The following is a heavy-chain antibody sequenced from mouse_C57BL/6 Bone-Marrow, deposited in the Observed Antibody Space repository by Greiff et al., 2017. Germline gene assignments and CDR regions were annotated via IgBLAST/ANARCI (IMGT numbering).Heavy chain of an antibody. CDR2: IDPETGGT. V-gene: IGHV1-15*01. D-gene: IGHD1-1*01. CDR3: TRRGSSYNY. J-gene: IGHJ2*01. Sequence: VQLQQSGAELVRPGASVTLSCKASGYTFTDYEMPWVKQTPVHGLEWIGAIDPETGGTAYNQKFKGKAILTADKSSSTAYMELRSLTSEDSAVYYCTRRGSSYNYWGQGTTLTVSS. CDR1: GYTFTDYE.